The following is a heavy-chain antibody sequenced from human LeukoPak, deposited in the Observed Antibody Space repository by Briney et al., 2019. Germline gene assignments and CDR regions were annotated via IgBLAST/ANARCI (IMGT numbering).Heavy chain of an antibody. CDR1: GFTFDDYA. Sequence: PGRSLRLSCAASGFTFDDYAMHWVRQAPGKGLEWVSGISWNSGTIGYADSVKCRFTISRDNDKNSMYLQMNSLRAEDTALYYCAKDIRPHYYDSSGYESWGQGTLVTVSS. CDR3: AKDIRPHYYDSSGYES. J-gene: IGHJ4*02. D-gene: IGHD3-22*01. V-gene: IGHV3-9*01. CDR2: ISWNSGTI.